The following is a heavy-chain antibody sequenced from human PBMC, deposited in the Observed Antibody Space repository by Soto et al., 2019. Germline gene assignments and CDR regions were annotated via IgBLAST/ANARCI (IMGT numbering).Heavy chain of an antibody. CDR3: ARSIAAAGKGY. Sequence: GASVKVSCKASGYTFTSYYMHWVRQAPGQGLEWMGIINPSGGSTSYAQKFQGRVTMTRDTSTSTVYMELSGLRSEDTAVYYCARSIAAAGKGYWGQGTLVTVSS. V-gene: IGHV1-46*01. CDR2: INPSGGST. CDR1: GYTFTSYY. D-gene: IGHD6-13*01. J-gene: IGHJ4*02.